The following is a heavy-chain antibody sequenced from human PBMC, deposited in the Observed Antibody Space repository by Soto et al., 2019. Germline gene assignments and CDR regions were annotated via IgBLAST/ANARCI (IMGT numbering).Heavy chain of an antibody. CDR2: ISYDGTNQ. CDR1: GFTFRSYA. D-gene: IGHD3-10*01. Sequence: QVRLLESGGGVVRPGRSLRLSCTASGFTFRSYAMHWVRQPTGKGLEWVTLISYDGTNQYYADSVKDRFTISRDNPSNILFLHIRALRTADTAVYYCARGREFIHDVDYWGQGTQVTVSS. J-gene: IGHJ4*02. V-gene: IGHV3-30-3*01. CDR3: ARGREFIHDVDY.